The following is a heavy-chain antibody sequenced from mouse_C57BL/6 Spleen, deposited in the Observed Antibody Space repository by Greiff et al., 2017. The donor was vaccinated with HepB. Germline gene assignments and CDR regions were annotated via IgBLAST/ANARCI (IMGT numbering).Heavy chain of an antibody. Sequence: EVQLMESGGGLVKPGGSLKLSCAASGFTFSDYGMHWVRQAPEKGLEWVAYISSGSSTIYYAYTVKGRFTISRDNAKNTLYLQMTSLRSEDTAMYYCARTIYFDYWGQGTTLTVSS. CDR2: ISSGSSTI. CDR3: ARTIYFDY. J-gene: IGHJ2*01. V-gene: IGHV5-17*01. D-gene: IGHD1-1*02. CDR1: GFTFSDYG.